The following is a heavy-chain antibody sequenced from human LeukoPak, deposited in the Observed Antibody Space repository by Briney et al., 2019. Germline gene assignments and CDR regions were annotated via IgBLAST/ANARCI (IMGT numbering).Heavy chain of an antibody. V-gene: IGHV1-2*02. CDR3: ARRSTSLNPYYYMDV. J-gene: IGHJ6*03. CDR1: GYTFTGYY. D-gene: IGHD2-2*01. CDR2: INPNSGGT. Sequence: ASVKVSCKASGYTFTGYYMRWVRQAPGQGLEWMGWINPNSGGTNYAQKFQGRVTMTRDTSISTAYMELSRLRSDDTAVYYCARRSTSLNPYYYMDVWGKGTTVTVSS.